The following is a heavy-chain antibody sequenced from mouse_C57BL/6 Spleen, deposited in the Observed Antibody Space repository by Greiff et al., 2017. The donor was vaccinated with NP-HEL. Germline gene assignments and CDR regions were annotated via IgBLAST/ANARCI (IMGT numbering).Heavy chain of an antibody. Sequence: EVKLVESGGGLVKPGGSLKLSCAASGFTFSSYAMSWVRQTPEKRLEWVATISDGGSYTYYPDNVKGRFTISRDNAKNNLYLQMSHLKSEDTAVYYGARGGSTRGFAYWGQGTLVTVSA. CDR2: ISDGGSYT. CDR3: ARGGSTRGFAY. D-gene: IGHD2-1*01. J-gene: IGHJ3*01. CDR1: GFTFSSYA. V-gene: IGHV5-4*03.